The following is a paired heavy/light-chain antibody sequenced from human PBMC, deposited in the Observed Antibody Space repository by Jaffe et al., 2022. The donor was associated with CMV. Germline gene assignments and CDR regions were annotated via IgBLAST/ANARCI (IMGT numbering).Light chain of an antibody. J-gene: IGLJ2*01. CDR2: DVS. CDR3: ISYTNSIIR. V-gene: IGLV2-14*03. CDR1: TSDIGTNNY. Sequence: QSALTQPASVSGSPQQSITISCTGNTSDIGTNNYVSWYQQHPGKAPKLIIYDVSDRPSGVSNRFSGSKSGNTASLTISGLRAEDEADYFCISYTNSIIRFGGGTKLTVL.
Heavy chain of an antibody. Sequence: QVQLVQSGAEVKKPGASVKVSCETSGYTFISYGITWIRQAPGQGLEWLGWIDSYNGHTNYAQKFQGRVTMTTETPASTAYMELRRLRSDDTAVYYCARGVGNEGFGYWGQGTLITVSS. J-gene: IGHJ4*01. D-gene: IGHD1-1*01. CDR3: ARGVGNEGFGY. V-gene: IGHV1-18*01. CDR2: IDSYNGHT. CDR1: GYTFISYG.